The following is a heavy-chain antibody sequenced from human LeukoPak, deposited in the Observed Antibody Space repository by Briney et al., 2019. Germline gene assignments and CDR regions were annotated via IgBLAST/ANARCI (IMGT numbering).Heavy chain of an antibody. J-gene: IGHJ4*02. Sequence: SETLSLTCAVYGGSLSGYYWSWIRQPPGKGLEWIGEINHSGSTNYNPSLKSRVTISVDTSKNQFSLKLSSVTAADTAVYYCARRSGSYDHDYWGQGTLVTVSS. CDR2: INHSGST. V-gene: IGHV4-34*01. CDR3: ARRSGSYDHDY. D-gene: IGHD1-26*01. CDR1: GGSLSGYY.